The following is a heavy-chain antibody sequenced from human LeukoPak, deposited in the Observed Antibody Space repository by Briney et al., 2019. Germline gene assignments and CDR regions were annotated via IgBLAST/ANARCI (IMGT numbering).Heavy chain of an antibody. CDR1: GGTFSNYA. V-gene: IGHV1-69*13. J-gene: IGHJ4*02. Sequence: ASVKVSCKASGGTFSNYAISWVRQAPGQGLEWMGGIIPIFGTANYAQKFQGRVTITADESTSTAYMELSSLRSEDTAVYYCATSYSSSWYLPGIDYWGQGTLVTVSS. D-gene: IGHD6-13*01. CDR2: IIPIFGTA. CDR3: ATSYSSSWYLPGIDY.